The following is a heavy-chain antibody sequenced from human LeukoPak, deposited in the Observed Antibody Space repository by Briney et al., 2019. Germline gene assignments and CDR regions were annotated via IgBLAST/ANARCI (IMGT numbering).Heavy chain of an antibody. Sequence: ASVKVSCKASGYTFTGYYMHWVRQAPGQGLEWMGRINPNSGGTNYAQKFQGRVTMTRDTSISTAYMELSSLRSEDTAVYYCWRPPGSGTPTTHYFDYWGQGTLVTVSS. D-gene: IGHD1/OR15-1a*01. CDR2: INPNSGGT. J-gene: IGHJ4*02. V-gene: IGHV1-2*06. CDR1: GYTFTGYY. CDR3: WRPPGSGTPTTHYFDY.